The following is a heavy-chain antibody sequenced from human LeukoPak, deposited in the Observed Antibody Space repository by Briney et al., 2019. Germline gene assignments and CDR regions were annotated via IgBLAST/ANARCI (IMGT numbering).Heavy chain of an antibody. CDR2: IYHSGST. CDR1: GGSISSVGYS. Sequence: SETLSLTCAVSGGSISSVGYSWSWIRQPPGKGLEWIGYIYHSGSTYYNPSLKSRVTISVDRSKNQFSLKLSSVTAADTAVYYCARGGAGGYYDILSGYPPDYWGQGTLVTVSS. D-gene: IGHD3-9*01. V-gene: IGHV4-30-2*01. CDR3: ARGGAGGYYDILSGYPPDY. J-gene: IGHJ4*02.